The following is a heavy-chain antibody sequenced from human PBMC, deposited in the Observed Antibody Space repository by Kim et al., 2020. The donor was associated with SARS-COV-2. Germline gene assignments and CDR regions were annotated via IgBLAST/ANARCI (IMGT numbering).Heavy chain of an antibody. CDR1: GFTFSSYA. V-gene: IGHV3-30-3*01. D-gene: IGHD6-13*01. CDR3: ARGPSTDSSSWYLSDFDY. CDR2: ISYDGSNK. J-gene: IGHJ4*02. Sequence: GGSLRLSCAASGFTFSSYAMHWVRQAPGKGLEWVAVISYDGSNKYYADSVKGRFTISRDNSKNTLYLQMNSLRAEDTAVYYCARGPSTDSSSWYLSDFDYWGQGTLVTVSS.